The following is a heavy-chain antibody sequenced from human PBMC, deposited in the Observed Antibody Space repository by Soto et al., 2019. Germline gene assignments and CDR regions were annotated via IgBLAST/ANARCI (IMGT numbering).Heavy chain of an antibody. V-gene: IGHV4-39*01. CDR3: APLSVSLSGPYGIHV. J-gene: IGHJ6*02. CDR2: MFYSGLT. D-gene: IGHD2-15*01. Sequence: ETLSLTCGVSGYSVTSSNYYWAWIRQAPGKGLEWIGSMFYSGLTYYNPSLKSRVTLSVDTSKNQFAVRLNSVTAADTAVYYCAPLSVSLSGPYGIHVWGQGTTVTVSS. CDR1: GYSVTSSNYY.